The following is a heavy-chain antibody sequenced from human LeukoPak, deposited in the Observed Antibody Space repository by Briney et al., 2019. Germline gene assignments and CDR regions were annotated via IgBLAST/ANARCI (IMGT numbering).Heavy chain of an antibody. CDR3: ARDLDLGDY. J-gene: IGHJ4*02. V-gene: IGHV3-48*01. Sequence: GSLRLSCAASGFTFSTSNMNWVRQAPGKGLEWVSYISSGGTTIYYADSVKGRFTISRDNAKNSLYLQMNSLRAEDTAVYYCARDLDLGDYWGQGTLVTVSS. CDR2: ISSGGTTI. CDR1: GFTFSTSN. D-gene: IGHD3-16*01.